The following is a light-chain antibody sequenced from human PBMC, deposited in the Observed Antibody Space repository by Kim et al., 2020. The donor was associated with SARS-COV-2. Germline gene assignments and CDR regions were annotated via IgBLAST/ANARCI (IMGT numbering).Light chain of an antibody. CDR1: SSDSGSNY. V-gene: IGLV1-44*01. CDR3: SACAGNGNGV. J-gene: IGLJ7*01. CDR2: SNT. Sequence: PSASYYCAGSSSDSGSNYVYWYQHLPGRVPKLLIHSNTRRPSAVPARFSGSKSGNSASLTICGLQPEEEADYYCSACAGNGNGVFGRGTQVTVL.